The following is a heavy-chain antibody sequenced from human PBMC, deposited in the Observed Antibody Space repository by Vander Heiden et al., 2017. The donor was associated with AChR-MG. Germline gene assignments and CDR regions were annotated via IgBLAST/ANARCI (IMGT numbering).Heavy chain of an antibody. CDR3: ATVSGDYNNFYAMDV. D-gene: IGHD4-17*01. V-gene: IGHV4-61*02. J-gene: IGHJ6*02. CDR1: GGPISNGYYY. CDR2: VYTTGDT. Sequence: QMQLQESGPGLVKPSQTLPPSCTVPGGPISNGYYYWSWIRQPAGKGLEWLGRVYTTGDTYYNPSLKSRVTISIDTSRNHFSLQLSSVTAADTAIYYCATVSGDYNNFYAMDVWGQGTAVTVS.